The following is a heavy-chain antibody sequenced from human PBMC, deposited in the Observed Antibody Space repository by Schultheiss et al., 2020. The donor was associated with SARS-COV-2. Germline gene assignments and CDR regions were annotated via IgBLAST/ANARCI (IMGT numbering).Heavy chain of an antibody. V-gene: IGHV6-1*01. CDR2: TYYRSKWYN. Sequence: SQTLSLTCAISGDSVSSNSAAWNWIRQSPSRGLEWLGRTYYRSKWYNDYAVSVKSRITINPDTSKNQFSLKLSSVTAADTAVYYCAREGSGILDNWFDPWGQGTLVTVSS. J-gene: IGHJ5*02. CDR1: GDSVSSNSAA. D-gene: IGHD3-10*01. CDR3: AREGSGILDNWFDP.